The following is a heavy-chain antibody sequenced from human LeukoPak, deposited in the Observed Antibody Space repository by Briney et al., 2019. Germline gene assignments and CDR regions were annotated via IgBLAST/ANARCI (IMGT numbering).Heavy chain of an antibody. D-gene: IGHD3-22*01. J-gene: IGHJ5*02. Sequence: SETLSLTCTVSGGSISSSSYYWGWIRQPPGKGLEWIGSIYYSGSTYYNPSLKSRVAISVDTSKNQFSLKLSSVTAADTAVYYCATYYYDSSGYLWFDPWGQGTLVIVSS. V-gene: IGHV4-39*07. CDR2: IYYSGST. CDR1: GGSISSSSYY. CDR3: ATYYYDSSGYLWFDP.